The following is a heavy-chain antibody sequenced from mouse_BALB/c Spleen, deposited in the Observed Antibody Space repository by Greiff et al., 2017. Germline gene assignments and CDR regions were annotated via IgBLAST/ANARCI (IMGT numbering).Heavy chain of an antibody. Sequence: EVQLVESGGGLVQPGGSLRLSCATSGFTFTDYYMSWVRQPPGKALEWLGFIRNKANGYTTEYSASVKGRFTISRDNSQSILYLQMNTLRAEDSATYYCARDRGPNWDWFAYWGQGTLVTVSA. D-gene: IGHD4-1*01. CDR2: IRNKANGYTT. CDR1: GFTFTDYY. J-gene: IGHJ3*01. V-gene: IGHV7-3*02. CDR3: ARDRGPNWDWFAY.